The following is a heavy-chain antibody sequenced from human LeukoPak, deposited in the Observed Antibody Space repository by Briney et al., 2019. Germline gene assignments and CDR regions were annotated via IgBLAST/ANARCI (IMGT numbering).Heavy chain of an antibody. CDR1: GGSISSTYY. V-gene: IGHV4-34*01. CDR2: INHSGST. Sequence: PSETLSLTCTVSGGSISSTYYWGWIRQPPGKGLEWIGEINHSGSTNYNPSLKSRVTISVDTSKNQFSLKLSSVTAADTAVYYCARGGALWFGLKNWFDPWGQGTLVTVSS. D-gene: IGHD3-10*01. CDR3: ARGGALWFGLKNWFDP. J-gene: IGHJ5*02.